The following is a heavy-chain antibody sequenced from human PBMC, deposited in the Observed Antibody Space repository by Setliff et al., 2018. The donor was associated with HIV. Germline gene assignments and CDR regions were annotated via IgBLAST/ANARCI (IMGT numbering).Heavy chain of an antibody. J-gene: IGHJ6*02. V-gene: IGHV1-18*01. CDR1: GYTFTCYD. Sequence: GAPVKVSCKASGYTFTCYDISWVRQAPGQGLEWMGWISAYNGNTNYAQKLQGRVTMTTDTSTSTAYMELRSLRSEDTAVYYCARDPIEIEYSSSSERITYYYGMDVWGQGTTVTVSS. CDR2: ISAYNGNT. D-gene: IGHD6-6*01. CDR3: ARDPIEIEYSSSSERITYYYGMDV.